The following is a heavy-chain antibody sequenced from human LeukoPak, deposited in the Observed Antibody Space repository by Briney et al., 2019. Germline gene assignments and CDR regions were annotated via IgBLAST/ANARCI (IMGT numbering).Heavy chain of an antibody. CDR2: IYYSGST. Sequence: SETLSLTCTASGGSLRSSNYYWGWIRQPPGKGLEWIGSIYYSGSTYYNPSLKSRVTISVGTSKNQFSLKLSSVTAADTAVYYCAGNYCSGGSCYPHWFDPWGQGTLVTVSS. CDR1: GGSLRSSNYY. D-gene: IGHD2-15*01. CDR3: AGNYCSGGSCYPHWFDP. V-gene: IGHV4-39*01. J-gene: IGHJ5*02.